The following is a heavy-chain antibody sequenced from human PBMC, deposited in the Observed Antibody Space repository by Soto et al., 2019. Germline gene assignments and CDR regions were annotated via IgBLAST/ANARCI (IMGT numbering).Heavy chain of an antibody. CDR1: GYTFTGYY. CDR3: ARRYSSSWLDAFDI. J-gene: IGHJ3*02. V-gene: IGHV1-2*02. Sequence: ASVKVSCKASGYTFTGYYMHWVRQAPGQGLEWMGWINPNSGGTNYAQKFQGRVTMTRDTSISTAYMELSRLRSDDTAVYYCARRYSSSWLDAFDIWAQGTMVTV. D-gene: IGHD6-13*01. CDR2: INPNSGGT.